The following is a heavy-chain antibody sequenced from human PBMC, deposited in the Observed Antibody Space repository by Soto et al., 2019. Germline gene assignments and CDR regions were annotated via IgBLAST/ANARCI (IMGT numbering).Heavy chain of an antibody. V-gene: IGHV4-31*03. CDR1: GGSISSGGYY. Sequence: QVQLQESGPGLVKPSQTLSLTCTVSGGSISSGGYYWSWIRQHPGKGLEWIGYIYYSGSTYYNPSLKSRVTISVDTSKNQFSLKLSSVTAADTAVYYCARGGLWFGELLGYAFDIWGQGTMVTVSS. CDR2: IYYSGST. J-gene: IGHJ3*02. CDR3: ARGGLWFGELLGYAFDI. D-gene: IGHD3-10*01.